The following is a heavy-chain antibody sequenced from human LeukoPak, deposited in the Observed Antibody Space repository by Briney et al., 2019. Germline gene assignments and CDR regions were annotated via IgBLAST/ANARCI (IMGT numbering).Heavy chain of an antibody. CDR1: GFTVTIYG. CDR2: IRGGGGST. J-gene: IGHJ4*02. Sequence: PSGGSLILSCAASGFTVTIYGMDWVRQAPGKGLEWVSAIRGGGGSTHYADSVKGRFTISRDNSKNSLYLQMNSLRAEDTAVYYCAKGGDSSWLEYWGQGTLVTVSS. CDR3: AKGGDSSWLEY. V-gene: IGHV3-23*01. D-gene: IGHD6-13*01.